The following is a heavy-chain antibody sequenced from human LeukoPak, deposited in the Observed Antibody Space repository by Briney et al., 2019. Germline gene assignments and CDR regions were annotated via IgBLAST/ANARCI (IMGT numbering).Heavy chain of an antibody. Sequence: GSSVKVSCKASGGAFSSYAISWVRQAPGQGLEWMGGIIPIFGTANYAQKFQGRVTITADESTSIAYMELSSLRSEDTAVYYCAREETGYSSGWYVYWGQGTLVTVSS. V-gene: IGHV1-69*01. D-gene: IGHD6-19*01. CDR3: AREETGYSSGWYVY. J-gene: IGHJ4*02. CDR1: GGAFSSYA. CDR2: IIPIFGTA.